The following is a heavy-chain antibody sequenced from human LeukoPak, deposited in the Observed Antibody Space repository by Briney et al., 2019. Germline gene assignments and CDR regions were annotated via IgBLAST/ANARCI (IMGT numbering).Heavy chain of an antibody. CDR3: AARPGEVAVPYAY. J-gene: IGHJ4*02. D-gene: IGHD2-15*01. CDR1: GFTFSTYA. Sequence: GGSLRLSCAASGFTFSTYAMTWVRQAPGKGLEWVSLISRGGDVTYYADSVKGRFTISRDSSKNTLYLQMHSLRAEDTAVYYCAARPGEVAVPYAYWGQGTLVTVSS. CDR2: ISRGGDVT. V-gene: IGHV3-23*01.